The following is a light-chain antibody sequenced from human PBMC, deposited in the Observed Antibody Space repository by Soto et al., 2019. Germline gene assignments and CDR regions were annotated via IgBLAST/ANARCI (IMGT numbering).Light chain of an antibody. CDR2: ATS. Sequence: EFVLTQSPGTLSLSPGETATLSCRASESVISDYSAWYQQKPGQAPRLLIYATSNLATGIPDRFSGSGSGTDFTLTISRLEPEDFAIYYCQQYGRSPPFGQGTRLEIK. CDR1: ESVISDY. V-gene: IGKV3-20*01. CDR3: QQYGRSPP. J-gene: IGKJ5*01.